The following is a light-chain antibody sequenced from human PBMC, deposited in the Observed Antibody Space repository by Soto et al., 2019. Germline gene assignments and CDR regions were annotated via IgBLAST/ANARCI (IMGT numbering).Light chain of an antibody. J-gene: IGKJ4*02. CDR1: QNVSIY. Sequence: EIVLTQSPATLSLSPGERATLSCRASQNVSIYLAWYQQKPGQAPRLLIDDASNRATGIPARFSGSGSGTDVTLTISAVEPEDFAVYYCQRRSHWAGFGGGTQVEIK. CDR2: DAS. CDR3: QRRSHWAG. V-gene: IGKV3-11*01.